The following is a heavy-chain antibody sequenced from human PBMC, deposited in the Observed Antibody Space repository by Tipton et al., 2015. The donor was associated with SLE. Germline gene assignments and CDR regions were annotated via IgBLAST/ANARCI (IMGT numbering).Heavy chain of an antibody. J-gene: IGHJ4*02. CDR2: IYYSGST. CDR1: GGSISSYY. CDR3: ARRTYSSGYYNY. Sequence: TLSLTCTVSGGSISSYYWSWIRQPPGKGLEWIGYIYYSGSTNYNPSLKSRVTISVDTSKNQFSLKLSSVTAADTAVYYCARRTYSSGYYNYWGQGTLVTVSS. V-gene: IGHV4-59*12. D-gene: IGHD3-22*01.